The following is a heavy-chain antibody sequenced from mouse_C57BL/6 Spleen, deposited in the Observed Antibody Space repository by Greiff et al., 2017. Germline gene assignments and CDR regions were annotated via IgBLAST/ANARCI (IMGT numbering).Heavy chain of an antibody. CDR1: GFTFSSYA. V-gene: IGHV5-4*01. J-gene: IGHJ2*01. Sequence: EVKLVESGGGLVKPGGSLKLSCAASGFTFSSYAMSWVRQTPEKRLEWVATISDGGSYTYYPDNVKGRFTSSRDNAKNNLYLQMSHLKSEDTAMYYCARDGGRDYFDYWGQGTTLTVSS. CDR2: ISDGGSYT. CDR3: ARDGGRDYFDY. D-gene: IGHD3-3*01.